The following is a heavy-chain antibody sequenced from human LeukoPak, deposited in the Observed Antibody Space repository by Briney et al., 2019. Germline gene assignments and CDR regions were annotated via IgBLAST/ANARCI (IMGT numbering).Heavy chain of an antibody. CDR2: ISYDGSNK. CDR1: GFIFSTYG. D-gene: IGHD1-26*01. J-gene: IGHJ4*02. CDR3: ARKDGGSGSYFDY. V-gene: IGHV3-30*19. Sequence: GGSLRLSCAASGFIFSTYGMHWVRQAPGKGLGWVALISYDGSNKDYADSVKGRFTISRDDSKNTLYLQMNSLRSEDTAVYYCARKDGGSGSYFDYWGQGTLVTVSS.